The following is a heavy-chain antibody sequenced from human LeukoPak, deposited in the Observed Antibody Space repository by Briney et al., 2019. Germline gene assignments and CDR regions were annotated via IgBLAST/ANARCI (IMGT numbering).Heavy chain of an antibody. CDR1: GFTFSSYA. CDR3: AKGLGHCTGGTCSSTSFDV. V-gene: IGHV3-23*01. D-gene: IGHD2-15*01. CDR2: ISGSGGST. J-gene: IGHJ3*01. Sequence: GGSLRLSCAASGFTFSSYAMSWVRQAPGKGLEWVSAISGSGGSTYYADSVKGRFTISRDNSKNTVYLQMNSLRAEDTALYYCAKGLGHCTGGTCSSTSFDVWGQGTMVTVSS.